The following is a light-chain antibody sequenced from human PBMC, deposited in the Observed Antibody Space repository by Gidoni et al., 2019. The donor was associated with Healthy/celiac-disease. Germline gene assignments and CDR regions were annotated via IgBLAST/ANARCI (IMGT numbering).Light chain of an antibody. Sequence: ALTQSPGTLSLSPRESATLSCRASQSVSGSYLAWYQQKPGQAPRLLIYGASSRATGIPDRFSGSGSGTDFTLTISRLEPEDFAVYYCQQYGSSLMWTFGQGTKVEIK. J-gene: IGKJ1*01. V-gene: IGKV3-20*01. CDR3: QQYGSSLMWT. CDR1: QSVSGSY. CDR2: GAS.